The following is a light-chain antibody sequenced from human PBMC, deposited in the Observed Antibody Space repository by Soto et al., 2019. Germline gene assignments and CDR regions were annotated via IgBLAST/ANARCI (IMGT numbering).Light chain of an antibody. Sequence: DIQMTQSPSAMSASVGDRVTITCRASQDISNYLAWFQQKQGKVPRRLISAASSLQSGVPSRFSVSGSGTEFTLTISSLQPEDFATYYCLQHNTYPGTFGQGTKVEIK. J-gene: IGKJ1*01. CDR3: LQHNTYPGT. CDR1: QDISNY. CDR2: AAS. V-gene: IGKV1-17*03.